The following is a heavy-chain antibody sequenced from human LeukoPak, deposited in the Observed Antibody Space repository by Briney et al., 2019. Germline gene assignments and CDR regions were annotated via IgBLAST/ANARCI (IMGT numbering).Heavy chain of an antibody. J-gene: IGHJ5*02. CDR3: ARDRGSSWYGYNWFDP. D-gene: IGHD6-13*01. CDR2: IWYDGSNK. V-gene: IGHV3-33*01. CDR1: GFTFSSYG. Sequence: GRSLRLSSAASGFTFSSYGMHWVRQAPGKGLEWVAVIWYDGSNKYYADPVKGRFTISRDNSKNTLYLQMNSLRAEDTAVYYCARDRGSSWYGYNWFDPWGQGTLVTVSS.